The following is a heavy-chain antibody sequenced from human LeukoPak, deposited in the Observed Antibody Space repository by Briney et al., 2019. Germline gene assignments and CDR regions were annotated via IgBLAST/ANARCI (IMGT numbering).Heavy chain of an antibody. Sequence: SETLSLTCTVSGGSISSGDYYWNWIRQPPGKGLEWIGYIYYSGSTYYNPSLKSRVSISIDTSKNQFSLKLSSVTAADTAVYYCARGYCSSTGCYRGAFDIWGQGTMVTVSS. V-gene: IGHV4-30-4*08. D-gene: IGHD2-2*01. CDR1: GGSISSGDYY. CDR3: ARGYCSSTGCYRGAFDI. CDR2: IYYSGST. J-gene: IGHJ3*02.